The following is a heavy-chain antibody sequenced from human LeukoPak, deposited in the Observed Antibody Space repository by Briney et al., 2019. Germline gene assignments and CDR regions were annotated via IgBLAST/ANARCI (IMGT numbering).Heavy chain of an antibody. Sequence: GGSLRLSCAVSGFTFDDYAMHWVRQVPGKGLEWVSGINWNSDSIGYADSVKGRFTTSRDNAKNSLYLQMNSLRAEDTALYYCAINGGGDSGYGNFDYWGQGTLVTVSS. V-gene: IGHV3-9*01. CDR2: INWNSDSI. J-gene: IGHJ4*02. D-gene: IGHD5-12*01. CDR3: AINGGGDSGYGNFDY. CDR1: GFTFDDYA.